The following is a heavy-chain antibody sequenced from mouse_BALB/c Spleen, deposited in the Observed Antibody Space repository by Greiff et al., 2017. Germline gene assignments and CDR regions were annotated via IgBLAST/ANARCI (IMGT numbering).Heavy chain of an antibody. D-gene: IGHD1-1*01. CDR3: ARDYYGSSLFAY. CDR1: GYTFTSYW. CDR2: INPSNGRT. J-gene: IGHJ3*01. Sequence: VQLQQPGAELVKPGASVKLSCKASGYTFTSYWMHWVKQRPGQGLEWIGEINPSNGRTNYNEKFKSKATLTVDKSSSTAYMQLSSLTSEDSAVYYCARDYYGSSLFAYWGQGTLVTVSA. V-gene: IGHV1S81*02.